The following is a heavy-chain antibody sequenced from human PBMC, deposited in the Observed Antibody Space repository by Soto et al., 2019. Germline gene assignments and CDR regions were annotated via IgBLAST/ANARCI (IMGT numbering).Heavy chain of an antibody. CDR3: ARDDSSSSNGGFDY. CDR1: GYTFTSHY. D-gene: IGHD6-6*01. V-gene: IGHV1-69*13. J-gene: IGHJ4*02. Sequence: SVKVYCKASGYTFTSHYIHWVREAPGQGLEWVGIIIPIFGTANYAQKFQGRVTITADESTSTAYMELSSLRSEDTAVYYCARDDSSSSNGGFDYWGQGTLVTVSS. CDR2: IIPIFGTA.